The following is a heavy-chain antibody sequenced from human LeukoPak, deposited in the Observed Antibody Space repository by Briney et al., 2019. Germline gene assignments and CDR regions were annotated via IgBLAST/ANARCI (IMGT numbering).Heavy chain of an antibody. Sequence: GESLKISCKGSGYCFTRYWIGWVRQMPGKGLEWMGIIYPGDSDTRYSPSFQGQVTISADKSISTAYLQWSSLKASDTAMYYCARQRSVEMATPLGSFDYWGQGTLVTVSS. CDR2: IYPGDSDT. V-gene: IGHV5-51*01. J-gene: IGHJ4*02. D-gene: IGHD5-24*01. CDR1: GYCFTRYW. CDR3: ARQRSVEMATPLGSFDY.